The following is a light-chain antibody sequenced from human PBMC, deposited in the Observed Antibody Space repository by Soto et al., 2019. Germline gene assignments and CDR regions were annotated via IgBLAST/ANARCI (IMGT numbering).Light chain of an antibody. CDR1: SSNIGAGYD. J-gene: IGLJ3*02. Sequence: QSVLTQPPSVSGAPGQRVTISCTGSSSNIGAGYDVHWYQQLPGTAPKLLIYRNSNRPSGVPDRVSGSKSGTSASLAITGLQAEDEADYYSQSYDSSLSGSVFGGGTKLTV. V-gene: IGLV1-40*01. CDR3: QSYDSSLSGSV. CDR2: RNS.